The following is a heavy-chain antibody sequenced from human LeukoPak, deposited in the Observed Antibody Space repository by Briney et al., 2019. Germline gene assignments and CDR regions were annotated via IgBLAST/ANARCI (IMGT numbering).Heavy chain of an antibody. J-gene: IGHJ5*02. Sequence: PSETLSLTCTVSGGSISSGSYYWSWIRQPAGRGLEWIGRLYTSGSTNYNPSLKSRVTISVDTSKNQFSLKLSSVTAADTAVYYCARDRAGGWFDPWGQGTLVTVSS. D-gene: IGHD3-10*01. CDR1: GGSISSGSYY. CDR3: ARDRAGGWFDP. CDR2: LYTSGST. V-gene: IGHV4-61*02.